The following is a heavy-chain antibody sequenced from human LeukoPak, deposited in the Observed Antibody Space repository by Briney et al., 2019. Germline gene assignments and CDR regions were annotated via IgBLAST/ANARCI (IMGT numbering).Heavy chain of an antibody. CDR2: IYSGGST. CDR1: GFTVSSNY. CDR3: ARDGQAYCSSTSCYQYGMDV. Sequence: PGGSLRLSCAASGFTVSSNYMSWVRQAPGKGLEWVSVIYSGGSTYYADSVKGRFTISRHNSKNTLYLQMNRLRAEDTAVYYCARDGQAYCSSTSCYQYGMDVWGQGTTVTVSS. V-gene: IGHV3-53*04. D-gene: IGHD2-2*01. J-gene: IGHJ6*02.